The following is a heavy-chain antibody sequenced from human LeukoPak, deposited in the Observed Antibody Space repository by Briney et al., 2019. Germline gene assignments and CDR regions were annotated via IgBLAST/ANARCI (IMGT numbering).Heavy chain of an antibody. Sequence: SETLSLTCAVYGGSFSGYYWSWIRQPPGKGLEWIGEINHSGSTNYNPSLKSRVTISVDTSKNQFSLKLSSVTAADTAVYYCARVGYYDFWSGYYSAFDYWGLGTLVTVSS. CDR2: INHSGST. CDR1: GGSFSGYY. CDR3: ARVGYYDFWSGYYSAFDY. D-gene: IGHD3-3*01. J-gene: IGHJ4*02. V-gene: IGHV4-34*01.